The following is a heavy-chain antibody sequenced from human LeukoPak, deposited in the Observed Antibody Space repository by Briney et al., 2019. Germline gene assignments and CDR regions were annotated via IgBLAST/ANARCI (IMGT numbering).Heavy chain of an antibody. J-gene: IGHJ4*02. CDR2: VFRLQTVRT. CDR3: ARVLHAPYLIDS. Sequence: SETLSLTCSVSDSSITSTYYWAWFRQPPGKGLEWIATVFRLQTVRTFNNPSLESRVTVSLDPSQNQFSLNLISVTAADTALYFCARVLHAPYLIDSWGQGTLVTVSS. V-gene: IGHV4-38-2*02. D-gene: IGHD2-8*01. CDR1: DSSITSTYY.